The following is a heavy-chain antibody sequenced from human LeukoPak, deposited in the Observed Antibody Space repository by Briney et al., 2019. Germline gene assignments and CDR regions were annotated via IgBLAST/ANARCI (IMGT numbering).Heavy chain of an antibody. D-gene: IGHD3-16*02. J-gene: IGHJ4*02. Sequence: GSMRLSCAAAAFTSSGSAMDWVRQASGKGLEWVGRIRSKANRYATGYAASVKGRFTISRDDSKNTAYLQMNSLKTEDTAVYYCTSLGGFGGVIVSNYWGQGTLVTVSS. CDR1: AFTSSGSA. CDR2: IRSKANRYAT. V-gene: IGHV3-73*01. CDR3: TSLGGFGGVIVSNY.